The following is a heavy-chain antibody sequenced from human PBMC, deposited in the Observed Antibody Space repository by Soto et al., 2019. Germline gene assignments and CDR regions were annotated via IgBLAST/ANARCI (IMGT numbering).Heavy chain of an antibody. V-gene: IGHV3-23*01. D-gene: IGHD3-22*01. Sequence: GGSLRLSCAASGFTFSSYAMSWVRQAPGKGLEWVSAISGSGGSTYYADSVKGRFTISRDNSKNTLYLQMNSLRAEDTAVYYCATAGSGYYYNHWGQGILVTVSS. CDR1: GFTFSSYA. CDR2: ISGSGGST. CDR3: ATAGSGYYYNH. J-gene: IGHJ5*02.